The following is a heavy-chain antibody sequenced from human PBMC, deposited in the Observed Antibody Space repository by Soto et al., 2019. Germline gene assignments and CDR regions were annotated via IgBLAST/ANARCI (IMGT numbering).Heavy chain of an antibody. D-gene: IGHD3-3*01. CDR2: INPNSGGT. Sequence: QVQLVQSGAEVKKPGASVKVSCKASGYTFTGYYMHWVRQAPGQGLEWMGWINPNSGGTNYAQQFQGWVTMARDTSISTAYMELSRLRSDDTAVYYCARDYYDFWSGDVNWFDPWGQGTLVTVSS. V-gene: IGHV1-2*04. CDR3: ARDYYDFWSGDVNWFDP. CDR1: GYTFTGYY. J-gene: IGHJ5*02.